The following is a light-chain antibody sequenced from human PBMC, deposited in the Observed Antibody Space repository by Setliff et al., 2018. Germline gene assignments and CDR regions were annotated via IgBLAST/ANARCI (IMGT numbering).Light chain of an antibody. CDR3: GSYTTASTRV. V-gene: IGLV2-14*03. J-gene: IGLJ1*01. Sequence: QSALAQPASVSGSPGQSITISCTGSAADVGAYNYVSWYQQHPGKAPKLIIYDVANRPSGVSDRFSGSKSGNTASLTISGLRAEGEADYYCGSYTTASTRVFGTGTKVTVL. CDR1: AADVGAYNY. CDR2: DVA.